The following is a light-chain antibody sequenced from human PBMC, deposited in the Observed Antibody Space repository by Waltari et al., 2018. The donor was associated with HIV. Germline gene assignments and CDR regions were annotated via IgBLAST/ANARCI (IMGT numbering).Light chain of an antibody. CDR3: CSYGNSGTFVL. J-gene: IGLJ2*01. CDR2: EVT. CDR1: SGDVYHYNL. Sequence: QSALTQPASVSGSPGQSITISFTEPSGDVYHYNLVSWYQQYTGRAPKLLIYEVTKRPSGVSNRFSGSKSGNTASLTISDLQAEDEAKYYCCSYGNSGTFVLFGGGTRVTV. V-gene: IGLV2-23*02.